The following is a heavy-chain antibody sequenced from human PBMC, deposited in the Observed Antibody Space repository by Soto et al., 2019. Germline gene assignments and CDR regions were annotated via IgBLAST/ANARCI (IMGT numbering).Heavy chain of an antibody. CDR3: ARAYYDFWTSYHYGMDV. CDR1: GGSISSGGYY. V-gene: IGHV4-30-2*01. J-gene: IGHJ6*02. Sequence: SETLSLTCTVSGGSISSGGYYWSWIRQHPGKGLEWIGFIYQSGSTYYNPSLKSRGTMSVDRSKNQFSLKLTSVTAADTAVYYCARAYYDFWTSYHYGMDVWGQGTTVPVSS. D-gene: IGHD3-3*01. CDR2: IYQSGST.